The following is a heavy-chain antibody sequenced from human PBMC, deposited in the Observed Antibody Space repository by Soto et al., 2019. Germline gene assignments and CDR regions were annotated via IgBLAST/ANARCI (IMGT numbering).Heavy chain of an antibody. J-gene: IGHJ5*02. CDR2: IYYSGST. D-gene: IGHD6-19*01. CDR3: ARAESTGYSSGWYVWFDP. V-gene: IGHV4-39*01. CDR1: GGSISSSSYY. Sequence: TSETLSLTCTVSGGSISSSSYYWGWIRQPPGKGLEWIGSIYYSGSTYYNPSLKSRVTISVDTSKNQFSLKLSSVTAADTAVYYCARAESTGYSSGWYVWFDPWGQGTLVTVSS.